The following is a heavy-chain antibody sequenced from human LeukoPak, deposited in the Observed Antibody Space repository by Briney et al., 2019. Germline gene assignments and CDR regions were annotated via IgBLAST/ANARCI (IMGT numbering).Heavy chain of an antibody. CDR1: GFTFSSYS. D-gene: IGHD3-9*01. CDR2: ISSSGSNI. V-gene: IGHV3-48*04. Sequence: PGGSLRLSCAASGFTFSSYSLNWVRQAPGKGLEWISYISSSGSNIDYADSVKGRFIISRDNDKNSLHLQMNSLRAEDTAVYYCARTAFDWSQVGGDWFDPWGQGTLVTVSS. J-gene: IGHJ5*02. CDR3: ARTAFDWSQVGGDWFDP.